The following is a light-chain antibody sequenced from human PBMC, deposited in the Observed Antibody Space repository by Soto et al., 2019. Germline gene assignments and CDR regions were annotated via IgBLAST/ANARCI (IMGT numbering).Light chain of an antibody. V-gene: IGLV2-11*01. J-gene: IGLJ1*01. CDR1: SSDVGGYNY. Sequence: QSVLTQPRSVSGSPGQSVTISCTGTSSDVGGYNYVSWYQQHPGKAPKLMIYDVSKRPSGVPDRFSGSKSGNTASLTISGLQAEDDADYYSYTYAGISYVFGTGTKVTV. CDR3: YTYAGISYV. CDR2: DVS.